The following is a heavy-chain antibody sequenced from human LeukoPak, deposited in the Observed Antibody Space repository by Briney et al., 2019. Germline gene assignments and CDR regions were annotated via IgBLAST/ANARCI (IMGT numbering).Heavy chain of an antibody. V-gene: IGHV3-23*01. CDR3: AKVSRVVVIKFTFDY. CDR1: GFAFSNYA. CDR2: ISGSGGST. D-gene: IGHD3-22*01. J-gene: IGHJ4*02. Sequence: PGGSLRLSCAASGFAFSNYAMNWVRQAPGKGLDWVSAISGSGGSTYYADSVKGRFTISRDNSKNTLYLQMNSLRAEDTAVYYCAKVSRVVVIKFTFDYWGQGTLVTVSS.